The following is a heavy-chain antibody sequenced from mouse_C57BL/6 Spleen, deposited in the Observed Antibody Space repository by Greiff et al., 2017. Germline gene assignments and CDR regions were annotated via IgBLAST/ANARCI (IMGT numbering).Heavy chain of an antibody. V-gene: IGHV2-2*01. CDR3: ASYDYDWFAY. D-gene: IGHD2-4*01. Sequence: QVQLKESGPGLVQPSQSLSITCTVSGFSLTSYGVHWVRQSPGKGLAWLGVIWSGGSTDYNAAFISRLSISKDNSKSQVFFKMNSLQADDTAIYYCASYDYDWFAYWGQGTLVTVSA. CDR2: IWSGGST. J-gene: IGHJ3*01. CDR1: GFSLTSYG.